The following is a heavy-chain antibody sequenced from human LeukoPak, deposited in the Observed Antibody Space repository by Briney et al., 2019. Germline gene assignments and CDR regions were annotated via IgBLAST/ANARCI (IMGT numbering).Heavy chain of an antibody. CDR3: AKSVGSAAAGTFDAFDI. CDR2: IKQDGSEK. V-gene: IGHV3-7*03. CDR1: GFTFSSYW. J-gene: IGHJ3*02. Sequence: PGGSLRLSCAASGFTFSSYWMSWVRQAPGKGLEWVANIKQDGSEKYYVDSVKGRFTISRDNAKNSLYLQMNSLRAEDMALYYCAKSVGSAAAGTFDAFDIWGQGTMVTVSS. D-gene: IGHD6-13*01.